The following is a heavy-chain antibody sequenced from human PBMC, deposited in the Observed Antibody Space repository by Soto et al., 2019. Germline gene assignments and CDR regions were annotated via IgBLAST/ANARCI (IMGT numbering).Heavy chain of an antibody. J-gene: IGHJ3*02. Sequence: EVQLLESGAGLVQPGGSLRPSCEPSGFIFSNNAMAGVAQVPGKGLEWVSAISGSSGSTFYADSVKGRFTISRDNSKNTLYLQMNSLRAEDTALYYCAKNSGYYYDAFDIWGQGTMVTVSS. D-gene: IGHD3-22*01. V-gene: IGHV3-23*01. CDR3: AKNSGYYYDAFDI. CDR2: ISGSSGST. CDR1: GFIFSNNA.